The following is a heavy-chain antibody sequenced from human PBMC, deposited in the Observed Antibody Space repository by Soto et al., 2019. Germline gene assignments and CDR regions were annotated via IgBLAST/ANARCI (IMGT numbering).Heavy chain of an antibody. CDR1: GFTFSSYW. J-gene: IGHJ4*02. Sequence: EVQLVESGGGLVQPGGSLRLSCAASGFTFSSYWMSWVRQAPGKGLEWVANIKQDGSEIYYVDSVKGRFTISRDNAKNSLYLQMNSLRAEDTAVYYCAREYGDYYFDYWGQGTLVTVSS. V-gene: IGHV3-7*01. CDR3: AREYGDYYFDY. D-gene: IGHD4-17*01. CDR2: IKQDGSEI.